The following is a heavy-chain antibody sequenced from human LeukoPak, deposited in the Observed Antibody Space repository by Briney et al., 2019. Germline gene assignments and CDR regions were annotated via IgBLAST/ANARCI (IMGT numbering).Heavy chain of an antibody. D-gene: IGHD1-14*01. CDR1: GFTFSSYA. CDR2: ISGSGGST. Sequence: GGSLRLSCAASGFTFSSYAMSWVRQAPGKGLEWVSAISGSGGSTYYADSVKGRFTISRDNSKNTLCLQMNSLRAEDTAVYYCAPKTTGDYFDYWGQGTLVTVSS. J-gene: IGHJ4*02. CDR3: APKTTGDYFDY. V-gene: IGHV3-23*01.